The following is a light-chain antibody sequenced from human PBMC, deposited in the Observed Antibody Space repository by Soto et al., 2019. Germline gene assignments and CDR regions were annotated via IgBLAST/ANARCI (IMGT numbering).Light chain of an antibody. CDR3: QQVNVYPST. Sequence: DIQMTQSPSTLSGSVGDRVTITCRASQTISSYLGWYQQKPGKAPNLLIYDASTLHSGVPSRFSGGGSGTDFTLTISSLQPEDFATYYCQQVNVYPSTFGGGTKV. CDR2: DAS. CDR1: QTISSY. J-gene: IGKJ4*01. V-gene: IGKV1-9*01.